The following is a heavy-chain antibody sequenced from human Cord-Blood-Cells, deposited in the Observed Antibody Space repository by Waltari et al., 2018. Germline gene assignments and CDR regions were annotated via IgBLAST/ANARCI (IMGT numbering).Heavy chain of an antibody. CDR3: AKDRDSSSFDY. CDR2: ISYDGSNK. J-gene: IGHJ4*02. D-gene: IGHD6-6*01. Sequence: QVKLVESGGGVVQPGRSLRLSCAASGFTFSSYGMHWVRQAPGKRLGWVSVISYDGSNKYYADSVKGRFTISIDNSKNTLYLQMNSLRAEDTAGYYCAKDRDSSSFDYWGQGTLVTVSS. V-gene: IGHV3-30*18. CDR1: GFTFSSYG.